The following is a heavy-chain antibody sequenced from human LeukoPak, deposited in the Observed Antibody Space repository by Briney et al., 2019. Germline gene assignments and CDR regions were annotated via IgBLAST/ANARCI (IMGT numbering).Heavy chain of an antibody. J-gene: IGHJ4*02. Sequence: ASETLSLTCTVSGGSISSYYWSWIRQPPGKGLEWIGYIYFSGSTNYNPSLKSRVTISVDTSKNQFSLKLSSVTAADTAVYYCARVSSGWDRTQFDYWGQGTLVTVSS. D-gene: IGHD6-19*01. CDR1: GGSISSYY. CDR2: IYFSGST. CDR3: ARVSSGWDRTQFDY. V-gene: IGHV4-59*01.